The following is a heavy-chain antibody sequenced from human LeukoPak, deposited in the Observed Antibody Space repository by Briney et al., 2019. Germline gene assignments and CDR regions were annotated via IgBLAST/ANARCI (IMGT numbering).Heavy chain of an antibody. V-gene: IGHV3-48*03. CDR1: GFTFSNYE. CDR2: ISSSGSTI. J-gene: IGHJ4*02. D-gene: IGHD1-26*01. CDR3: AREVGASEIDY. Sequence: GGSLRLSCAASGFTFSNYEMNWVRQAPGKGLEWVSYISSSGSTIYYADSVKGRFTISRDNAKNSLYLQMNSLRAEDTAVYYCAREVGASEIDYWGQGTLVTVSS.